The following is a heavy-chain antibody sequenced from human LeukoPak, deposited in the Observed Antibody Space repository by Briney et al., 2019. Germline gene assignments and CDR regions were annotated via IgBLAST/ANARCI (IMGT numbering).Heavy chain of an antibody. CDR2: IFFIGST. Sequence: PSETLSLTCTVSSGSISSGSYYWNWIRQHPGKGLEWIGYIFFIGSTYYNPSLKSRVTISVDTSKNRFSLKLSSVTAADTAVYYCARALRTTVTIDAFDYWGPGTLVTVSS. CDR3: ARALRTTVTIDAFDY. D-gene: IGHD4-17*01. CDR1: SGSISSGSYY. V-gene: IGHV4-31*03. J-gene: IGHJ4*02.